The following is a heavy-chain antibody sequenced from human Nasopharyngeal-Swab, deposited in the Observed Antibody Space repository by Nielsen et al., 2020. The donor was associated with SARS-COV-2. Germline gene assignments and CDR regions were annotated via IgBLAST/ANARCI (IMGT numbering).Heavy chain of an antibody. CDR2: IIPIFGTA. CDR3: ARSPRLQPWSGPYYYHMDV. V-gene: IGHV1-69*01. D-gene: IGHD3-3*01. Sequence: WVRQAPGQGLEWMGGIIPIFGTANYAQKFQGRVTITADESTSTAYMELSSLRSEDTAVYYCARSPRLQPWSGPYYYHMDVWGKGTTVTVSS. J-gene: IGHJ6*03.